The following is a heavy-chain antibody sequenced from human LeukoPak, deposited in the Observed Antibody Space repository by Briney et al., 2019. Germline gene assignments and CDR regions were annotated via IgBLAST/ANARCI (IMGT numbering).Heavy chain of an antibody. Sequence: ETLSLTCTVSGGSISSSSYYWGWIRQPPGKGLEWIGSIYYSGSTYYNPSLKSRVTISVDTSKNQFSLKLSSVTAADTAVYYCARHEYSGSYYGLSWFDPWGQGTLVTVSS. V-gene: IGHV4-39*01. CDR3: ARHEYSGSYYGLSWFDP. CDR2: IYYSGST. D-gene: IGHD1-26*01. CDR1: GGSISSSSYY. J-gene: IGHJ5*02.